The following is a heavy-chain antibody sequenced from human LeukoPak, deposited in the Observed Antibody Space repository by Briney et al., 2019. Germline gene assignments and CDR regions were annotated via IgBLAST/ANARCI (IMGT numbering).Heavy chain of an antibody. D-gene: IGHD6-19*01. V-gene: IGHV3-30*18. CDR1: GFTFSSYG. CDR3: AKDFSHSSGWYWYFDY. J-gene: IGHJ4*02. Sequence: GRSLRLSCAASGFTFSSYGMHWVRQAPGKGLEWVAVISYDGNNKYYADSVKGRFTISRDNSKNTLYLQMNSLRAEDTAVFYCAKDFSHSSGWYWYFDYWGRGTLVTVSS. CDR2: ISYDGNNK.